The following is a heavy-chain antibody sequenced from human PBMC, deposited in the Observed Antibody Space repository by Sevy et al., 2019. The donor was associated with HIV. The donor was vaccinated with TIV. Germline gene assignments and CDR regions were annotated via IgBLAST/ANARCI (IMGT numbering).Heavy chain of an antibody. CDR1: GGSISSYY. V-gene: IGHV4-4*07. D-gene: IGHD6-19*01. J-gene: IGHJ4*02. CDR3: ASSSSGWYGLDY. CDR2: IYTSGST. Sequence: SETLSLTCTVSGGSISSYYWSWIRQPAGKGLGWIGRIYTSGSTNYNPSLKSRVAMSVDTSKNQFSLKLSSVTAADTAVYYCASSSSGWYGLDYWGQGTLVTVSS.